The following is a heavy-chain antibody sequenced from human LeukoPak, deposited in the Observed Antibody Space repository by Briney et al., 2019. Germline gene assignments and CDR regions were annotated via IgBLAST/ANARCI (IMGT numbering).Heavy chain of an antibody. CDR3: ASLGHHDYSTNFDY. J-gene: IGHJ4*02. CDR2: INHSGST. CDR1: GGSFSGYY. V-gene: IGHV4-34*01. D-gene: IGHD4-11*01. Sequence: SETLSLACAVYGGSFSGYYWSWIRQPPGKGLEWIGEINHSGSTNYNPSLKSRVTISVDTSKNQFSLKLSSVTAADTAVYYCASLGHHDYSTNFDYWGQGTLVTVSS.